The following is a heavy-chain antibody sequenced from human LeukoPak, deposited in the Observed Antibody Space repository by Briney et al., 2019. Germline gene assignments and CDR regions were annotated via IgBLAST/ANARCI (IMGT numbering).Heavy chain of an antibody. Sequence: SETLSLTCTVSGGSISSGSYYWSWIRQPAGKGLEWIGRIYTSGSTNYNPSLKSRVTISVDTSKNQFSLKLSSVTAADTAVYYCAREAYGSGSYWGYWGQGTLVTVSS. CDR2: IYTSGST. CDR1: GGSISSGSYY. J-gene: IGHJ4*02. D-gene: IGHD3-10*01. V-gene: IGHV4-61*02. CDR3: AREAYGSGSYWGY.